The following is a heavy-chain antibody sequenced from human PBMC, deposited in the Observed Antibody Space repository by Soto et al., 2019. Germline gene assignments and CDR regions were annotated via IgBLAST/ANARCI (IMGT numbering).Heavy chain of an antibody. J-gene: IGHJ5*02. D-gene: IGHD2-21*01. CDR3: AKGELLWDPFDP. V-gene: IGHV3-23*01. CDR1: GLPFSNYA. Sequence: GGSLRLSCAASGLPFSNYAMTWVRQAPGKGLEWVSIISASGYSAYYGGAVKGRFTTSRDNSRSTLYLQMNGLRAEDTAVYYCAKGELLWDPFDPWGQGTLVTVSS. CDR2: ISASGYSA.